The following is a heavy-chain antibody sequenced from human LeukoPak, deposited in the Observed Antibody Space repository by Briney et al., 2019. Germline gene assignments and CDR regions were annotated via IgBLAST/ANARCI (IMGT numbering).Heavy chain of an antibody. D-gene: IGHD6-13*01. CDR1: GYTFTGYY. CDR2: INPNSGGT. CDR3: ARSYSSPFDY. V-gene: IGHV1-2*02. J-gene: IGHJ4*02. Sequence: GASVKVSCKASGYTFTGYYMHWVRQAPGQGLEWMGWINPNSGGTNYARKFQGRVTMTRDTSISTAYMELSRLRSDDTAVYYCARSYSSPFDYWGQGTLVTVSS.